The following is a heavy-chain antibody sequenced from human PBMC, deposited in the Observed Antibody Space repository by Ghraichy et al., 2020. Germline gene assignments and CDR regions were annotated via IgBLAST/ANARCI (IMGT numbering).Heavy chain of an antibody. V-gene: IGHV4-4*02. Sequence: SETLSLTCAVSGGSISSSNWWRCVRQPPGEGLEWIGEIYHSGSTNYNPSLKSRVTISVDKSKNQFSLKLSSVTAAATAVDYCARAALGWFDPWGQGNLVTVSS. J-gene: IGHJ5*02. CDR2: IYHSGST. D-gene: IGHD6-13*01. CDR3: ARAALGWFDP. CDR1: GGSISSSNW.